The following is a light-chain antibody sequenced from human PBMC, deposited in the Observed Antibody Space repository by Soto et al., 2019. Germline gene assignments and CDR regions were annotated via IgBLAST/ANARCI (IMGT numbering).Light chain of an antibody. V-gene: IGKV3-11*01. CDR3: QQRSNWPST. Sequence: EIVLTQSPATLSLSPGERAALSCRASQSVSSYLAWYQQKPGQAPRLLIYEASKRATGIPARFSGSGSGTDFTLTISSLEPEDFAVYFCQQRSNWPSTFGGGTKVEI. CDR1: QSVSSY. CDR2: EAS. J-gene: IGKJ4*01.